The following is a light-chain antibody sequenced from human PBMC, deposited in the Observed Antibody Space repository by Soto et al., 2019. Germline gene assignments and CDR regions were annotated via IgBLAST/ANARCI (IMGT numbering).Light chain of an antibody. CDR2: DTS. J-gene: IGKJ4*01. V-gene: IGKV3-11*01. Sequence: EIVLTQSPATLSLSPGERATLSCRASQSLGYYLAWFQQKHGQAPRLLIYDTSNRASGIPARFSGSGSGTDFTLTISSLDPEDFAVYYCQQRRDWPLTFGGGPKVEIK. CDR3: QQRRDWPLT. CDR1: QSLGYY.